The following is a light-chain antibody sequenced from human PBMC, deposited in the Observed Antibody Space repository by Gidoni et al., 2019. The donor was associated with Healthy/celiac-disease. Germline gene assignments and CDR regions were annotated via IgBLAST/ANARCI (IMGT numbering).Light chain of an antibody. CDR1: SLRSYY. CDR2: GKN. J-gene: IGLJ2*01. CDR3: NSRDSSGNHLV. Sequence: SAVSVALGQTVRITCQGDSLRSYYASWYQQKPGQAPVLVIYGKNNRPSVIPDRFSGSSSGNTASLTITGAQAEDEADYYCNSRDSSGNHLVFGGGTKLTVL. V-gene: IGLV3-19*01.